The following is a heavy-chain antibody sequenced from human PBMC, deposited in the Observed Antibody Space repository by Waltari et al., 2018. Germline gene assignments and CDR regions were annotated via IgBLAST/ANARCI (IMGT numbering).Heavy chain of an antibody. CDR1: GGTFSSYA. J-gene: IGHJ4*02. CDR2: IIPIFGTA. D-gene: IGHD1-1*01. V-gene: IGHV1-69*08. CDR3: ARLPGGTGTQKKIDY. Sequence: QVQLVQSGAEVKKPGSSVKVSCKASGGTFSSYAISWVRQAPGQGLEWMGRIIPIFGTANYAQKFQGRVTIAADKSTSTAYMELSSLRSEDTAVYYCARLPGGTGTQKKIDYWGQGTLVTVSS.